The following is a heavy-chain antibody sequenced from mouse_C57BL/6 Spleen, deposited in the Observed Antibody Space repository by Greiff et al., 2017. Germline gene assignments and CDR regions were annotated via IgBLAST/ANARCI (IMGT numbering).Heavy chain of an antibody. V-gene: IGHV5-9-1*02. D-gene: IGHD1-1*02. CDR2: ISSGGDYI. CDR3: TRDVGKGYFDV. Sequence: EVHLVESGEGLVKPGGSLKLSCAASGFTFSSYAMSWVRQTPEKRLEWVAYISSGGDYIYYADNVKGRFTISRDNARNTLYLQMSSLKSEDTAMYDCTRDVGKGYFDVWGTGTTVTVSS. CDR1: GFTFSSYA. J-gene: IGHJ1*03.